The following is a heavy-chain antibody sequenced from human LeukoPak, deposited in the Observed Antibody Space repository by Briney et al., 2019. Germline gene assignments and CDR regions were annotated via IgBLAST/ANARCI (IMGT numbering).Heavy chain of an antibody. CDR3: ARGGYGGNSDY. CDR2: ISSSSSTI. CDR1: GFTFSSYS. J-gene: IGHJ4*02. Sequence: GGSLRLSCAASGFTFSSYSMNWVRQAPGKGLEWVSYISSSSSTIYYADSVKGRFTISRDNAKNSLYLQMNRLRAEDTAVYYCARGGYGGNSDYWGQGTLVTVPS. V-gene: IGHV3-48*01. D-gene: IGHD4-23*01.